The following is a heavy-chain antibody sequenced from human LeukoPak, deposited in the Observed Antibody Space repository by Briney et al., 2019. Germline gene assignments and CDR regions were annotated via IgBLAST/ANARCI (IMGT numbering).Heavy chain of an antibody. CDR2: IYHSGST. CDR1: GGSISSSNW. V-gene: IGHV4-4*02. Sequence: SETLSLTCAVSGGSISSSNWWSWVRQPPGKGLEWIGEIYHSGSTNYNPSLKSRVTISVDKSKNQFSLKLSSVTAADTAVYYCASRYCRSTSCYTGHGYYYYGMDVWGQGTTVTVSS. CDR3: ASRYCRSTSCYTGHGYYYYGMDV. J-gene: IGHJ6*02. D-gene: IGHD2-2*02.